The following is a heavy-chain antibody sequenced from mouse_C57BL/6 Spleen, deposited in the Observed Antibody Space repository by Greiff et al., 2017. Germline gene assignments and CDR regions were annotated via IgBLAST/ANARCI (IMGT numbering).Heavy chain of an antibody. V-gene: IGHV1-64*01. CDR3: ARSLYYGSSYDAMDY. D-gene: IGHD1-1*01. Sequence: QVQLQQPGAELVKPGASVTLSCKASGYTFTSYWMHWVKQRPGQGLEWIGMIHPNSGSTNYNEKFKSKATLTVDKSSSTAYMQLSSLTSEDSAVYYCARSLYYGSSYDAMDYWGQGTSVTVSS. CDR1: GYTFTSYW. CDR2: IHPNSGST. J-gene: IGHJ4*01.